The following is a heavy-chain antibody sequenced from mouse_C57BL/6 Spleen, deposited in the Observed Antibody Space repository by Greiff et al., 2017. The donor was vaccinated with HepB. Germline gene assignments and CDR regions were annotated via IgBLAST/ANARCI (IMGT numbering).Heavy chain of an antibody. V-gene: IGHV1-63*01. CDR1: GYTFTNYW. Sequence: VQLQQSGAELVRPGTSVKMSCKASGYTFTNYWIGWANQRPGHGLEWIGDVYPGGGYTNYNEKFKGKATLTADKSSSTAYMQFSSLTSEDSAIYYCARRDGNGSWFAYWGQGTLVTVSA. D-gene: IGHD2-1*01. CDR2: VYPGGGYT. J-gene: IGHJ3*01. CDR3: ARRDGNGSWFAY.